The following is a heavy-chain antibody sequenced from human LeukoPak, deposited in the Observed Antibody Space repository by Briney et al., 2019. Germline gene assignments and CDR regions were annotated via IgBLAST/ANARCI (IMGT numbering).Heavy chain of an antibody. J-gene: IGHJ4*02. Sequence: SETLSLTCTVSGYSISSGYYWGWIRQPPGKGLEWIGSIYHSGSTYYNPSLKSRVTISVDTSKNQFSLKLSSVTAADTAVYYCARGDYVWGSYRLPFDYWGQGTLVTVSS. CDR3: ARGDYVWGSYRLPFDY. CDR1: GYSISSGYY. V-gene: IGHV4-38-2*02. CDR2: IYHSGST. D-gene: IGHD3-16*02.